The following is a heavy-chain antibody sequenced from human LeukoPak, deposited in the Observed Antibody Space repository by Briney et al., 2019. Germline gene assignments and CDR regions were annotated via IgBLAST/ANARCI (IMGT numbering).Heavy chain of an antibody. CDR2: ISSSSYI. V-gene: IGHV3-21*01. D-gene: IGHD2-15*01. Sequence: PGGSLRLSCAASGFTFSSYSMNWVRQAPGKGLEWVSSISSSSYIYYADSVKGRFTISRDNAKNSLYLQMNSLRAEDTAVYYCAREIVGYAFDIWGQGTMVTVSS. CDR1: GFTFSSYS. CDR3: AREIVGYAFDI. J-gene: IGHJ3*02.